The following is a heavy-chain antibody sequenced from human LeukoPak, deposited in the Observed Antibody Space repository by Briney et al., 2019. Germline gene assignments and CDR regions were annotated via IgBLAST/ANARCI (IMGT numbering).Heavy chain of an antibody. CDR2: ISNDGSRK. D-gene: IGHD3-3*01. CDR3: ARDRAWNYFDY. Sequence: GGSLRLSCAASGFTFGSYWMGWVRQAPGKGLEWVAIISNDGSRKYYAHSVEGRFTISRDNSKNTLYLQMDSLRAEDTAVYYCARDRAWNYFDYWGQGTLVTVSS. V-gene: IGHV3-30*03. J-gene: IGHJ4*02. CDR1: GFTFGSYW.